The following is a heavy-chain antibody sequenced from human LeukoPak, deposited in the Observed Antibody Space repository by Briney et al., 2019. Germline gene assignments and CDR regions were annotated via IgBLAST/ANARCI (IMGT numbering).Heavy chain of an antibody. Sequence: ASVKVSCKASGYTFTSYGISWVRQAPGQGLEWMAWISAYNGNTNYAQKLQGRVTMTTDTSTSTAYMELRSLKSDDTAVYYCARHYYDSSGYYFQHGMDVWGQGTTVTVSS. D-gene: IGHD3-22*01. CDR2: ISAYNGNT. CDR1: GYTFTSYG. CDR3: ARHYYDSSGYYFQHGMDV. J-gene: IGHJ6*02. V-gene: IGHV1-18*01.